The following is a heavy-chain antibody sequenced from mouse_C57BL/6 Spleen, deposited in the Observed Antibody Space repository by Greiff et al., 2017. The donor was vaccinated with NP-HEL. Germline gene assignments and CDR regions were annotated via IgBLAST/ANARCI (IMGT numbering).Heavy chain of an antibody. CDR3: VRVERGSSLYAMDY. Sequence: DVMLVESGGGLVQPKGSLKLSCAASGFTFNTYAMHWVRQAPGKGLEWVARIRSKSSNYATYYADSVKDRFTISRDDSQSMLYLQMNNLKTEDTAMYYCVRVERGSSLYAMDYWGQGTSVTVSS. J-gene: IGHJ4*01. V-gene: IGHV10-3*01. CDR2: IRSKSSNYAT. CDR1: GFTFNTYA. D-gene: IGHD1-1*01.